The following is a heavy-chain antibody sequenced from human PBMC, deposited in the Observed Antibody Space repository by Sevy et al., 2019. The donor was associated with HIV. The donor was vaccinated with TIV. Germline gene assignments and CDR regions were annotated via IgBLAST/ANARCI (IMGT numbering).Heavy chain of an antibody. J-gene: IGHJ6*03. CDR1: GFSFDSYG. CDR2: ISGSGTRT. V-gene: IGHV3-23*01. CDR3: GKGGGGHYDPDEIGYYFYYYNMDV. D-gene: IGHD3-22*01. Sequence: GGSLRLSCAVSGFSFDSYGMTWVRQAPGKGLEWVSGISGSGTRTYYADSVKGRFIISRDNSKNTLYLQMNSLRSEDTALYCCGKGGGGHYDPDEIGYYFYYYNMDVWGKGTTVTVSS.